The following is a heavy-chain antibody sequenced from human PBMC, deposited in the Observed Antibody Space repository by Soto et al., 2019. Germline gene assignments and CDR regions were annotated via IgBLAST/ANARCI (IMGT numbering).Heavy chain of an antibody. V-gene: IGHV1-18*01. J-gene: IGHJ4*02. CDR1: GYTFTSYG. CDR3: ARALSPYSSTRGYFDY. Sequence: ASVKVSCKASGYTFTSYGISWVRQAPGQGLEWMGWISAYNGNTNYAQKLQGRVTMTTDTSTSTAYMELRSLRSDDTAVYYCARALSPYSSTRGYFDYWGQGTLVTVSS. D-gene: IGHD2-2*01. CDR2: ISAYNGNT.